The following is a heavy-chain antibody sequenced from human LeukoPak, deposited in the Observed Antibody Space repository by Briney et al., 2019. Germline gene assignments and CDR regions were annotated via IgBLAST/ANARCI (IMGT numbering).Heavy chain of an antibody. Sequence: GGSLRLSCAASGFTFSSYAMHWVRQAPGKGLEWVAVISYDGSNKYYADSVKGRFTISRDNSKNTLYLQMNSLRAEDTAVYYYAGGGSYSTYFDYWGQGTLVTVSS. J-gene: IGHJ4*02. CDR2: ISYDGSNK. CDR3: AGGGSYSTYFDY. D-gene: IGHD1-26*01. V-gene: IGHV3-30-3*01. CDR1: GFTFSSYA.